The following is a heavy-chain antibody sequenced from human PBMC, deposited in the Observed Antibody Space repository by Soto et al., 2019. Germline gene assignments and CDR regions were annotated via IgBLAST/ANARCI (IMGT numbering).Heavy chain of an antibody. CDR3: AKIRGGVSRT. D-gene: IGHD3-10*01. CDR1: GGIFNSYG. V-gene: IGHV1-69*11. J-gene: IGHJ5*02. CDR2: INPLLGST. Sequence: QVHLVQSGAEVKKPGSSVKVSCNTSGGIFNSYGISWVRQGPGQGLQWMGGINPLLGSTNYAEKFRARLAISADDSRTTVYMELNNLRPEDTATYLCAKIRGGVSRTWGQGTLVTVSS.